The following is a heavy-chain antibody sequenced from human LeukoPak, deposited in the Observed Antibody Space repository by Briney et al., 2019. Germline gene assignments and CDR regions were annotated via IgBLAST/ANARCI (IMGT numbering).Heavy chain of an antibody. Sequence: SQTLSLTCTVSGGSISSGSYYWGWIRQPPGKGLEWIGSIYYSGSTSYNPSLNSRVTISVDTSKNQFSLILSSVTAADTAVYYCARQGPSYNYYYYMAVWGKGTTVTVSS. CDR2: IYYSGST. V-gene: IGHV4-39*01. CDR1: GGSISSGSYY. J-gene: IGHJ6*03. CDR3: ARQGPSYNYYYYMAV.